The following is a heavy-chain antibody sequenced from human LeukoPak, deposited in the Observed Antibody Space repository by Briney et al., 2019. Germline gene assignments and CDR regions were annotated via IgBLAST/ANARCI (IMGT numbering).Heavy chain of an antibody. CDR3: AREGYCSSTSCYRVDI. D-gene: IGHD2-2*01. V-gene: IGHV1-69*13. CDR2: IIPIFGTA. Sequence: PVKVSCKASGGTFSSYAISWVRQAPGQGLEWMGGIIPIFGTANYAQKFQGRVTITADESTSTAYMELSSLRSEDTAVYYCAREGYCSSTSCYRVDIWGQGTMVTVSS. CDR1: GGTFSSYA. J-gene: IGHJ3*02.